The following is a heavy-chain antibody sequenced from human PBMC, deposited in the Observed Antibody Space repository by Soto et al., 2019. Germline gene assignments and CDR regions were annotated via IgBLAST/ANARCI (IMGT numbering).Heavy chain of an antibody. D-gene: IGHD4-17*01. V-gene: IGHV3-21*01. CDR1: GFTFSSYS. CDR3: ARDRHDYGDYVDAFDI. J-gene: IGHJ3*02. Sequence: GGSLRLSCAASGFTFSSYSMNWVRQAPGKGLEWVSSISSSSSYIYYADSVKGRFTISRDNAKNSLYLQMNSLRAEDTAVYYCARDRHDYGDYVDAFDIWGQGTMVTVSS. CDR2: ISSSSSYI.